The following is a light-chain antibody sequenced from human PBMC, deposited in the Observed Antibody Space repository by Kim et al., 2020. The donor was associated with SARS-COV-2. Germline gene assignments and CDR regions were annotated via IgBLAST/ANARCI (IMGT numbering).Light chain of an antibody. Sequence: ASLGDRVTIACRASQDIRTSVAWSQKSAGAVPRLLINADSILQSGATSRFRGGGSETDFTLTIISLQAEDVATSYCQSYTSALWTFGQGTKVDIK. CDR2: ADS. J-gene: IGKJ1*01. CDR1: QDIRTS. V-gene: IGKV1-27*01. CDR3: QSYTSALWT.